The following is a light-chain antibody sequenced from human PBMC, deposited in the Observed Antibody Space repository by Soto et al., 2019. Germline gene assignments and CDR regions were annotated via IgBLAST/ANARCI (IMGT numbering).Light chain of an antibody. V-gene: IGKV3-15*01. CDR3: QQYIRWPLT. Sequence: MAVTQSPATLSVYPGERATLSCRASQDVSSNLAWYQQKPGQAPSLLIYGASTRATGTPARFSGSGSGTEFTLTISSLQSEDYAVYFCQQYIRWPLTFGGGTKVDI. CDR1: QDVSSN. J-gene: IGKJ4*01. CDR2: GAS.